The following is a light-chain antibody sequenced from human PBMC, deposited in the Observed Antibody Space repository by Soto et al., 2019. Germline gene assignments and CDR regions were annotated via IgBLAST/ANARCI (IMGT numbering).Light chain of an antibody. V-gene: IGLV2-14*03. CDR1: ISDVGGNKF. CDR3: SSFAGSNYV. Sequence: QSALTQPASVSGSPGQSITISCTGTISDVGGNKFVSWYQQYPGKAPKLMLCDVSNRPSGVSNRFSGSKSGNTASPTISGLQAEDEADYYCSSFAGSNYVFGTGTKLTVL. J-gene: IGLJ1*01. CDR2: DVS.